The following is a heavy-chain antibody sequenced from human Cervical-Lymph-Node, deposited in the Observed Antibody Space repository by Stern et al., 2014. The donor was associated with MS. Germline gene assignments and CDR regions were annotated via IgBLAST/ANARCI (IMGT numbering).Heavy chain of an antibody. CDR2: IIPIFGRV. Sequence: QMQLVQSGAEMKKPGSSVTLSCEASRDTYSRYAFSWVRQAPGHALEWMGSIIPIFGRVEYAQSSQGRVTITADDSTSTAYMELRNLRSADTAIYFCARSEVQGFNGMDVWGQGTTVTVSS. CDR1: RDTYSRYA. V-gene: IGHV1-69*18. J-gene: IGHJ6*02. CDR3: ARSEVQGFNGMDV.